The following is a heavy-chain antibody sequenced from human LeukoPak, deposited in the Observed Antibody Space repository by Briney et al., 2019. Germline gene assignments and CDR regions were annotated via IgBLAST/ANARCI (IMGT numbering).Heavy chain of an antibody. CDR2: IKRIIDGGTT. J-gene: IGHJ4*02. CDR1: GFTFSNTW. V-gene: IGHV3-15*01. D-gene: IGHD4-17*01. CDR3: CAQGGSGDLRY. Sequence: GGSLRLSCAASGFTFSNTWTNWVRQAPGKGLEWVGRIKRIIDGGTTDYAAPVKGRFTVSRDDSINTLYLQMSSLKTEDTTVYYCCAQGGSGDLRYWGEGTLVTVSS.